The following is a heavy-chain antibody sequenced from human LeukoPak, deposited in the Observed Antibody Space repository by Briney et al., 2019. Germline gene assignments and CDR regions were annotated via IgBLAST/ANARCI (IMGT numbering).Heavy chain of an antibody. Sequence: GGSLRLSCAASGFTFDDSAMHWVRQASGKGLEWVSGISWNSGSIGYVDSVKGRFTISRDNAKNSLYLQMNSLRAEDTALYYCAKDIIPGEPAGVAFDIWGQGTMVTVSS. CDR2: ISWNSGSI. CDR1: GFTFDDSA. V-gene: IGHV3-9*01. J-gene: IGHJ3*02. CDR3: AKDIIPGEPAGVAFDI. D-gene: IGHD3-16*01.